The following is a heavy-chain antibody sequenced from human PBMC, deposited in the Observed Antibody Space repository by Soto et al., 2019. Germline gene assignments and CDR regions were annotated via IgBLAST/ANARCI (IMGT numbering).Heavy chain of an antibody. CDR1: GFTFSSYA. Sequence: GESLKISCAASGFTFSSYAMSWVRQAPGKGLEWVSAISGSGGSTYYADSVKGRFTISRDNSKNTLYLQMNSLRAEDTAVYYCAKGGYCTNGVCYPSLSYYYYGMDVWGQGTTVTVSS. V-gene: IGHV3-23*01. CDR3: AKGGYCTNGVCYPSLSYYYYGMDV. D-gene: IGHD2-8*01. CDR2: ISGSGGST. J-gene: IGHJ6*02.